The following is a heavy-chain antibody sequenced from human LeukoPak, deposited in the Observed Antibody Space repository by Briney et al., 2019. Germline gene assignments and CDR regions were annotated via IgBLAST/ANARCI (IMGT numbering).Heavy chain of an antibody. CDR1: GGSISSYY. CDR2: IYYSGST. Sequence: SETLSLTCTVSGGSISSYYWSWIRQPPGKGLEWIGYIYYSGSTNYNPSLKSRVTISVDTSKNQSSLKLSSVTAADTAVYYCARGRYDFWSAHWGSYYYYGMDVWGQGTTVTVSS. CDR3: ARGRYDFWSAHWGSYYYYGMDV. J-gene: IGHJ6*02. D-gene: IGHD3-3*01. V-gene: IGHV4-59*12.